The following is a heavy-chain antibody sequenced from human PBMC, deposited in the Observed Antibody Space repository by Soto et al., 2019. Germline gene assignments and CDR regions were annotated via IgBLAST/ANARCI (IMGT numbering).Heavy chain of an antibody. Sequence: GGSLSLSCAGSGFTFTSHGMNWVRKAPGKGLEWVSHITSGSSSKYYADSVKSRFTISRDNAKKSVYLQMNSLRDEDTAVYYCAKEWVYDSSGWSFDYWGQGTLVTVSS. CDR1: GFTFTSHG. CDR2: ITSGSSSK. J-gene: IGHJ4*02. D-gene: IGHD3-22*01. CDR3: AKEWVYDSSGWSFDY. V-gene: IGHV3-48*02.